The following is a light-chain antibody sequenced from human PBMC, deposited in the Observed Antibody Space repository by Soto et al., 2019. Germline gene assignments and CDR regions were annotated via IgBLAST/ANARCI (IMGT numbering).Light chain of an antibody. V-gene: IGKV3-20*01. CDR2: GAS. J-gene: IGKJ5*01. Sequence: TQSPGTLSLSPGERATLSCRASHSISSRYLAWYQQKPGKAPRLLIYGASNMATGIPDRFSGSGSGTDFTLTISRLEPEDFAVYYCQQFGSSPLITFGQGTRLEIK. CDR1: HSISSRY. CDR3: QQFGSSPLIT.